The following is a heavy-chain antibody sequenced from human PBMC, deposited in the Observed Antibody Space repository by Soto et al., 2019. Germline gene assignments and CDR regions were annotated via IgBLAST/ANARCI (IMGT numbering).Heavy chain of an antibody. CDR2: INRASIYI. V-gene: IGHV3-21*01. CDR1: GFTFSTYY. CDR3: ARRTVATYHYFDY. D-gene: IGHD4-17*01. Sequence: GGSLRLSCVASGFTFSTYYMTWIRQAPGKGLEWVSSINRASIYIYYADSVRGRFTISRDNAKNSLYLQMDSLRVEDTAVYYCARRTVATYHYFDYWGQGTLVTVSS. J-gene: IGHJ4*02.